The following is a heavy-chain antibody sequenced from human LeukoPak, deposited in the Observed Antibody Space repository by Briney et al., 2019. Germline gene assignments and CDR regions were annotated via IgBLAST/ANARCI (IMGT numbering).Heavy chain of an antibody. Sequence: SGPTLVNPTQTLTLTCTFSGFSLSTSGMCVSWIRQPPGKALEWLARIDWDDDKYYSTSLKTRLTISKDTSKNQVVLTMTNMGPVDTATYYCARRIAAAGTNYFDYWGQGTLVTVSS. CDR3: ARRIAAAGTNYFDY. CDR2: IDWDDDK. CDR1: GFSLSTSGMC. J-gene: IGHJ4*02. D-gene: IGHD6-13*01. V-gene: IGHV2-70*11.